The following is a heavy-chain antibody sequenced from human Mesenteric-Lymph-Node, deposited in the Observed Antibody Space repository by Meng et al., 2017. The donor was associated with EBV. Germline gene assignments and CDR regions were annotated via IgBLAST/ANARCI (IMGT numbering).Heavy chain of an antibody. CDR3: ARAFCGGDCSHFDY. CDR2: INHSGST. D-gene: IGHD2-21*01. J-gene: IGHJ4*02. V-gene: IGHV4-34*01. CDR1: GGSVSVYD. Sequence: QGEPQQWRAGLFQPSETLSLTWAVHGGSVSVYDWSWIRQPPGKGLEWIGEINHSGSTNYNPSLTSRVTISVDTSKNHFSLKLTSVTAADTAVYYCARAFCGGDCSHFDYWGQGTLVTVSS.